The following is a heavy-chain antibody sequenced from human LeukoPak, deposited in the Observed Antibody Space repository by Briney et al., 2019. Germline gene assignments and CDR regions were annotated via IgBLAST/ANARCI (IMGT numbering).Heavy chain of an antibody. CDR2: IIPILGIA. CDR3: ARAYYYDSSGYYSHFDY. CDR1: GGTFSSYA. V-gene: IGHV1-69*04. Sequence: SVKVSCKASGGTFSSYAISWVRQAPGQGLEWMGRIIPILGIANYAQKFQGRVTITADKSTSTAYMELSSLRSEDTAVYYCARAYYYDSSGYYSHFDYWGQGTLVTVSS. J-gene: IGHJ4*02. D-gene: IGHD3-22*01.